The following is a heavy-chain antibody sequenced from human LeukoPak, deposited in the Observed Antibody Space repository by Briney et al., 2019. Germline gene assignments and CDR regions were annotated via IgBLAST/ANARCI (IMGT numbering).Heavy chain of an antibody. CDR3: AREDSSGYVY. D-gene: IGHD3-22*01. CDR1: GFTFSSYS. CDR2: ISSSSSYI. V-gene: IGHV3-21*01. J-gene: IGHJ4*02. Sequence: GGSLRLSCAASGFTFSSYSMNWVRQAPGKGLEWVSSISSSSSYIYYADSVEGRFTISRDNAKNSLYLQMNSLRAEDTAVYYCAREDSSGYVYWGQGTLVTVSS.